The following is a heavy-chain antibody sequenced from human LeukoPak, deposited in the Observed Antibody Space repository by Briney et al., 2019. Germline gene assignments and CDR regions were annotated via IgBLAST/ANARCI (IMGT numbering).Heavy chain of an antibody. V-gene: IGHV3-43*01. Sequence: GGSLRLSCAPSGFTFRDYNMHWVRPAPGKGLEWVSYIEWDDGIISYAGSVKGPFTIHRENSNTSLYLKMNSLRTEDTALSYCAKDRERFGSGPIRHWGQGTLVTVSS. D-gene: IGHD1-1*01. CDR3: AKDRERFGSGPIRH. CDR2: IEWDDGII. J-gene: IGHJ1*01. CDR1: GFTFRDYN.